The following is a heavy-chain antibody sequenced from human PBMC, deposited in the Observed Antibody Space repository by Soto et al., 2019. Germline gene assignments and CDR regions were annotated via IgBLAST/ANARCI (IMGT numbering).Heavy chain of an antibody. D-gene: IGHD2-2*01. CDR2: IIPIFGTA. CDR3: ASGGLNCSSTSCYLIFDP. Sequence: GASVKVSCKASGGTFSSYAISWVRQAPGQGLEWMGGIIPIFGTANYAQKFQGRVTITADKSTSTAYMELSSLRSEDTAVYYCASGGLNCSSTSCYLIFDPWGQGTLVTVS. V-gene: IGHV1-69*06. CDR1: GGTFSSYA. J-gene: IGHJ5*02.